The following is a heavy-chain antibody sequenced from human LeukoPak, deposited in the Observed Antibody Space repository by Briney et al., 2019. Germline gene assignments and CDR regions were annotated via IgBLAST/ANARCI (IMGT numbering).Heavy chain of an antibody. CDR1: GYTFISYG. CDR2: ISAYGHT. CDR3: ARENASGYLGFDF. Sequence: ASVKVSCKTSGYTFISYGITWVRQAPGQGLEWMGWISAYGHTKLARNLKARVTVTIDTSTTTAYIELRSLSSDDTAVYFCARENASGYLGFDFWGQGTLITVSS. J-gene: IGHJ4*02. D-gene: IGHD3-3*01. V-gene: IGHV1-18*01.